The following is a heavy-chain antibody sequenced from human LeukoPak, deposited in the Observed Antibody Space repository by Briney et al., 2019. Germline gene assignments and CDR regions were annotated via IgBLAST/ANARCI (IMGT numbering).Heavy chain of an antibody. Sequence: GGSLGLSCAASGFTFSSYSMNWVRQAPGKGLEWVSSISSSSSYIYYADSVKGRFTISRDNAKNSLYLQMNSLRAEDTAVYYCASQQEYCSGGSCYFFLDYWGQGTLVTVSS. CDR3: ASQQEYCSGGSCYFFLDY. D-gene: IGHD2-15*01. CDR1: GFTFSSYS. V-gene: IGHV3-21*01. J-gene: IGHJ4*02. CDR2: ISSSSSYI.